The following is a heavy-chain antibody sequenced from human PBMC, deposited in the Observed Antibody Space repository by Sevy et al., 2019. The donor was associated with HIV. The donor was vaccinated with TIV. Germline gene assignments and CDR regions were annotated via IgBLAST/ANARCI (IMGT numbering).Heavy chain of an antibody. CDR1: GYNFNNYY. D-gene: IGHD1-26*01. CDR3: ARGDGTGRCFDS. CDR2: INPTSSST. J-gene: IGHJ4*02. V-gene: IGHV1-46*02. Sequence: ASVKVSCKASGYNFNNYYIHWVRQAPGQGLQWMGVINPTSSSTYYPPKFQGRVTMTRDTSTSTVSWDLSSLRSEDTAVYYCARGDGTGRCFDSWGQGTLVTVSS.